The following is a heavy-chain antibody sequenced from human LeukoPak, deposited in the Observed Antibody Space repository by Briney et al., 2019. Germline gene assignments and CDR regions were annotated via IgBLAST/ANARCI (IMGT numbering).Heavy chain of an antibody. Sequence: SQTLSLTCAISGDXVSSDSAAWNWIRQSPSRGLEWLGRTYYRSKWYNDYAVSVKSRITINPYTSKNQFSLQLNSVTPEDTAVYYCARDIVVVVPAAINGMDVWGQGTTVTVSS. CDR2: TYYRSKWYN. CDR1: GDXVSSDSAA. J-gene: IGHJ6*02. V-gene: IGHV6-1*01. CDR3: ARDIVVVVPAAINGMDV. D-gene: IGHD2-2*01.